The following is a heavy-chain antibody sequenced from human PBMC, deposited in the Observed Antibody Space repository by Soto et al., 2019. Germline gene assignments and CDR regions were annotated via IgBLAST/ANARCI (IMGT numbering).Heavy chain of an antibody. J-gene: IGHJ4*02. D-gene: IGHD2-2*01. CDR3: ARTRVPAAIPYFDY. CDR1: SGSISSSNW. Sequence: SETLSLTCAVSSGSISSSNWWSWVRQPPGKGLEWIGEIYHSGSTNYNPSLKSRVTISVDKSKNQFSLKLSSVTAADTAVYYCARTRVPAAIPYFDYWGQGTLVTVSS. V-gene: IGHV4-4*02. CDR2: IYHSGST.